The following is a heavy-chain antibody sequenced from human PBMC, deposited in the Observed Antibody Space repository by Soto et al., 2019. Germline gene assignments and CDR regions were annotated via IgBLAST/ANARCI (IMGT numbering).Heavy chain of an antibody. CDR1: GFTFSSYA. D-gene: IGHD3-3*01. CDR2: ISYDGSNK. Sequence: PGGSLRLSCAASGFTFSSYAMHWVRQAPGKGLEWVAVISYDGSNKYYADSVKGRFTISRDNSKNTLYLQMNSLRAEDTAVYYCARDGEVLRDGYNFDFDYWGQGTLVTVSS. V-gene: IGHV3-30-3*01. J-gene: IGHJ4*02. CDR3: ARDGEVLRDGYNFDFDY.